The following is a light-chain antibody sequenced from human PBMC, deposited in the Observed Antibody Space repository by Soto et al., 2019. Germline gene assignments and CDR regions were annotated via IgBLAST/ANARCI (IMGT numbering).Light chain of an antibody. CDR1: DSNIGSNT. V-gene: IGLV1-44*01. CDR3: AVWDDTLDAWV. Sequence: QAVVTQAPSVSGIPGQSVTISCSGSDSNIGSNTVNWYQQLPGMAPKLLIYINYKRPSGVPDRFSASKSDTSASLAISGLQSEDEAHYYCAVWDDTLDAWVFGGGTKLTVL. CDR2: INY. J-gene: IGLJ3*02.